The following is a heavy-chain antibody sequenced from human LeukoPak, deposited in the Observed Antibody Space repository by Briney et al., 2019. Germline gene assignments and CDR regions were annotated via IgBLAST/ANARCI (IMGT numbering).Heavy chain of an antibody. J-gene: IGHJ4*02. CDR3: ARGDSSGYLTPSFDY. D-gene: IGHD3-22*01. CDR1: GYTFTSYG. CDR2: ISAYNGNT. Sequence: ASVKVSCKAPGYTFTSYGISWVRQAPGQGLEWMGWISAYNGNTNYAQKLQGRVTMTTDTSTSTAYMELRSLRSDDTAVYYCARGDSSGYLTPSFDYWGQGTLVTVSS. V-gene: IGHV1-18*01.